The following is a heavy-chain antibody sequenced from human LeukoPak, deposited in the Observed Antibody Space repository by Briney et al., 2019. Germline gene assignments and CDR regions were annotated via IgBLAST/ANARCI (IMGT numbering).Heavy chain of an antibody. J-gene: IGHJ2*01. D-gene: IGHD1-14*01. CDR3: ARRGSGASLEYYFDL. CDR1: GGSISSYY. CDR2: IYYSGNT. Sequence: SETLSLTCTVSGGSISSYYWSWIRQPPGKGLEYIGYIYYSGNTNSNPSLNSRVTISVDTSKNQFSLKQSSVTAADTAVYYCARRGSGASLEYYFDLWGRGTLVTVSS. V-gene: IGHV4-59*08.